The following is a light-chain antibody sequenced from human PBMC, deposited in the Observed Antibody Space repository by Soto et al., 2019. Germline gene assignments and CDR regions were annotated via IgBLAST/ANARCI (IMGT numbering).Light chain of an antibody. J-gene: IGKJ5*01. V-gene: IGKV3-20*01. CDR1: QSRGSNF. CDR3: QLYGISPH. Sequence: ELVLTQSPGTLSLSHGERATLSCKTSQSRGSNFLAWYQHKPGQAPRLLIYASSNRATGIPDRFSGSASGTDFTLTINRLEPEEFAVDDCQLYGISPHVGQGTRLEIK. CDR2: ASS.